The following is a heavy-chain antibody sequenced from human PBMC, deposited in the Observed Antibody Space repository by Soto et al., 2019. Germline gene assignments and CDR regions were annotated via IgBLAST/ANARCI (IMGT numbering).Heavy chain of an antibody. CDR2: IYYSGNT. V-gene: IGHV4-31*03. Sequence: SETLSLTCTVSGGSISSSGYYWSWISQHPGKGLEWIGYIYYSGNTHYNPSLRSRVIMSLITSKNQFSLKLNSLRVDDTALYYCVKEVETVRLVAFALWGQGTQVTVSS. CDR3: VKEVETVRLVAFAL. CDR1: GGSISSSGYY. J-gene: IGHJ4*02. D-gene: IGHD5-18*01.